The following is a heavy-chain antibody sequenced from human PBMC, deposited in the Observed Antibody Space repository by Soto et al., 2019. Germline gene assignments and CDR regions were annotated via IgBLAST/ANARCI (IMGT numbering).Heavy chain of an antibody. V-gene: IGHV4-39*01. Sequence: QLQLQESGPGLVKPSETLSLTCTVSGGSISSSSYYWGWIRQPPGKGLEWIGSIYYSGSTYYNPSLKSRVTISVDTSKNQFSLKLSSVTAADTAVYYCASITIFGVVRTRYYFDYWGQGTLVTVSS. CDR1: GGSISSSSYY. CDR2: IYYSGST. J-gene: IGHJ4*02. D-gene: IGHD3-3*01. CDR3: ASITIFGVVRTRYYFDY.